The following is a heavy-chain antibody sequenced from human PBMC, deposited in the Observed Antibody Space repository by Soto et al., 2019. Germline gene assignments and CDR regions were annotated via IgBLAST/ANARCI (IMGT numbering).Heavy chain of an antibody. CDR3: ARVIPGAEAWFDP. CDR1: CYTFTNFG. V-gene: IGHV1-18*01. Sequence: ASVNVSCKASCYTFTNFGVTWVRLAPGQGLEWMGWISAYTDTPNYAQKFQGRVTMTIETSTSTAYMDLRSLTSDETAVYYCARVIPGAEAWFDPWGQGTRVTVSS. CDR2: ISAYTDTP. D-gene: IGHD2-2*01. J-gene: IGHJ5*02.